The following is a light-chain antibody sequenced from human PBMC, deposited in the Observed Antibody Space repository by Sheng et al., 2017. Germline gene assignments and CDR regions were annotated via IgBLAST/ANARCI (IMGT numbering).Light chain of an antibody. J-gene: IGKJ4*01. CDR1: VSVFGK. V-gene: IGKV3-15*01. CDR2: GAS. Sequence: EIVMTQSPDTLSLSPGERVTLSCRARVSVFGKVAWYQQKLGQPPRLLVYGASRRVAGVPARFSGSGSGTAFTLIIGSLQSEDAAIYYCQQYNNWPLTFGGGTKVEIK. CDR3: QQYNNWPLT.